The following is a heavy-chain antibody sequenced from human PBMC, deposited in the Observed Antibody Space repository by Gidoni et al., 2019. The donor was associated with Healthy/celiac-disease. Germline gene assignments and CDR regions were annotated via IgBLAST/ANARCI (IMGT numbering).Heavy chain of an antibody. CDR2: ISGSGGST. D-gene: IGHD2-2*03. J-gene: IGHJ4*02. CDR3: AKDVDIVVVPAAIGDFWSGAFDY. CDR1: GFTFRSYA. Sequence: EVQLLESGGGLVQPGGSLRLSCAASGFTFRSYAMRWVRQAPGKGLEWVSAISGSGGSTYYADSVKGRFTISRDNSKNTLYLQMNSLRAEDTAVYYCAKDVDIVVVPAAIGDFWSGAFDYWGQGTLVTVSS. V-gene: IGHV3-23*01.